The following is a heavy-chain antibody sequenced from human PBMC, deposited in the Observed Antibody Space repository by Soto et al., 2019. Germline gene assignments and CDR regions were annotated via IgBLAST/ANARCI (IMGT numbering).Heavy chain of an antibody. Sequence: EASVKVSCKASGYTFTSYGISWVRQAPGQGLEWMGWISAYNGNTNYAQKLQGRVTMTTDTSTSTAYMELRSLRSDDTAVYYCARSGYCSGGSCTYYYGMDVWGQGTTVTVSS. CDR3: ARSGYCSGGSCTYYYGMDV. CDR2: ISAYNGNT. CDR1: GYTFTSYG. J-gene: IGHJ6*02. V-gene: IGHV1-18*01. D-gene: IGHD2-15*01.